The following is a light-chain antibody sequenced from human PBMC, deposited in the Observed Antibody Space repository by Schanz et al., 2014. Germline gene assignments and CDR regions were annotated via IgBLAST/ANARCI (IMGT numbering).Light chain of an antibody. CDR2: GAS. Sequence: EIVLTQSPATLALSPGERATLSCRASQSISSYLAWYQQKPGQAPRLLIYGASRRAPGIPDRFSGSGSGSDFTLTISRLDPEDFEVYFCQQYGPSLLTFGPGTKVDIK. CDR1: QSISSY. J-gene: IGKJ3*01. V-gene: IGKV3-20*01. CDR3: QQYGPSLLT.